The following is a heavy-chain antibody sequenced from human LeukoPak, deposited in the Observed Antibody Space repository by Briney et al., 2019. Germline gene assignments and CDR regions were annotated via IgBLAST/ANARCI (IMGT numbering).Heavy chain of an antibody. Sequence: SSETLSLTCTVSGGSISSYYWSWIRQPPGKGLEWIGYIYYSGTTNYNSSLKSRVTISVDTSKNQFSLKLSSVTAADTAVYYCARGVYIAAAQYAYWGQGTLVTVSS. D-gene: IGHD6-13*01. J-gene: IGHJ4*02. CDR3: ARGVYIAAAQYAY. V-gene: IGHV4-59*01. CDR1: GGSISSYY. CDR2: IYYSGTT.